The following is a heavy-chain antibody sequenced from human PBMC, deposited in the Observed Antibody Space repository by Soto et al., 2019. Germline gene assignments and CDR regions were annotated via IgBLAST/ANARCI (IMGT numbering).Heavy chain of an antibody. CDR1: GFTFSTYW. Sequence: EVQLVESGGGLVQPGGSLRLPCAASGFTFSTYWMTWVRQPPGKGLEWVASINQDGSERYYVDSVRGRFTISRDNAKNSLDLQMNSLRAEETAVYYCVCGGNFFVYWGQGTLVTVSP. V-gene: IGHV3-7*01. CDR3: VCGGNFFVY. D-gene: IGHD3-16*01. CDR2: INQDGSER. J-gene: IGHJ4*02.